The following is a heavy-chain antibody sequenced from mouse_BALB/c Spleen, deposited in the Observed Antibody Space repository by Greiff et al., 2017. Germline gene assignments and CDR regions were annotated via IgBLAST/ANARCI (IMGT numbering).Heavy chain of an antibody. J-gene: IGHJ2*01. CDR2: ISYSGST. V-gene: IGHV3-2*02. D-gene: IGHD2-1*01. Sequence: QSGPGLVKPSQSLSLTCTVTGYSITSDYAWNWIRQFPGNKLEWMGYISYSGSTSYNPSLKSRISITRDTSKNQFFLQLNSVTTEDTATYYCARGDYGNYGGDYFDYWGQGTTLTVSS. CDR3: ARGDYGNYGGDYFDY. CDR1: GYSITSDYA.